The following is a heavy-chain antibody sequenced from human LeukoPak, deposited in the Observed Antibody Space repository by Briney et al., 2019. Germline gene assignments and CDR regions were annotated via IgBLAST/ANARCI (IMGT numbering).Heavy chain of an antibody. Sequence: ASVTVSCKASGYTYTNYYIHWVRQAPGQGLEWIGLINPNSGSTIYTQEFQGRVTMTSDTYTSTVYLELSSLRSEDTALYHCARGAAVDCSGGNCFSSGFDIWGQGTMVTVSS. CDR1: GYTYTNYY. CDR2: INPNSGST. D-gene: IGHD2-15*01. CDR3: ARGAAVDCSGGNCFSSGFDI. J-gene: IGHJ3*02. V-gene: IGHV1-46*01.